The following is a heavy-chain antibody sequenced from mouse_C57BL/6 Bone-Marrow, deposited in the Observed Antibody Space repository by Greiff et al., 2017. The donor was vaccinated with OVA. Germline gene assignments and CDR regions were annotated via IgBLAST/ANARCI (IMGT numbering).Heavy chain of an antibody. CDR1: GYAFTNYL. D-gene: IGHD1-1*01. Sequence: QVHVKQSGAELVRPGTSVKVSCKASGYAFTNYLIEWVKQRPGQGLEWIGVINPGSGGTNYNEKFKGKATLTADKSSSTAYMQLSSLTSEDSAVYFCARDYGSSSFYAMDYWGQGTSVTVSS. CDR2: INPGSGGT. V-gene: IGHV1-54*01. CDR3: ARDYGSSSFYAMDY. J-gene: IGHJ4*01.